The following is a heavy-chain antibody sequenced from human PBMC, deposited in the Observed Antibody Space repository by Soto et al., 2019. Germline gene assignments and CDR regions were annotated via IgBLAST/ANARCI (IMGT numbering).Heavy chain of an antibody. CDR1: GYTLTIYG. Sequence: QVQLVQSGAEVKKPGASVKVSCKASGYTLTIYGISWMRQAPGQGLEWMGWISADSRNTKYVQKFQDRVTMTTDTSTSTAYMELRSLRSVDTAMYYCARRVGVAPVYDAYDPWGQGTMVTVSS. D-gene: IGHD2-2*01. CDR3: ARRVGVAPVYDAYDP. V-gene: IGHV1-18*01. J-gene: IGHJ3*01. CDR2: ISADSRNT.